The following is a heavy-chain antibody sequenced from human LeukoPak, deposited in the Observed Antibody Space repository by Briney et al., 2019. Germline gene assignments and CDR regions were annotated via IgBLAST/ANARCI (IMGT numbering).Heavy chain of an antibody. CDR1: GYSFTNYW. CDR3: GRIPAAGSLKGSFDI. J-gene: IGHJ3*02. Sequence: GESLKISCKASGYSFTNYWIGWVRQMPGKGLEWMGIIYPGDSGTRYSPSFQGQVTISADKSISTAYLQWSSLKASDTAMYYCGRIPAAGSLKGSFDIWGQGTMVTVSS. V-gene: IGHV5-51*01. CDR2: IYPGDSGT. D-gene: IGHD6-13*01.